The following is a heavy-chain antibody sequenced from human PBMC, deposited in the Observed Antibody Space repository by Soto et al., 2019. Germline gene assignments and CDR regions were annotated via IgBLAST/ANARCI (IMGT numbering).Heavy chain of an antibody. CDR2: IYPSDSDT. V-gene: IGHV5-51*01. CDR1: GYNFAGYW. CDR3: ARAGMSPHSFDY. Sequence: GESLKLSCKGSGYNFAGYWIAWVRQMPGKGLELMGIIYPSDSDTRYRPSFQGQVTISADKSISSAYLQWSSLRASDTAMYYCARAGMSPHSFDYWGQGTTVTVAS. J-gene: IGHJ4*02.